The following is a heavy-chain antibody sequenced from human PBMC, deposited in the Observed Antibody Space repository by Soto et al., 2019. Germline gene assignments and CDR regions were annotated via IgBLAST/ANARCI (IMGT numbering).Heavy chain of an antibody. CDR3: ARERRYYDSSGYSGIDY. CDR2: INPNSGGT. J-gene: IGHJ4*02. CDR1: GYTFTGYY. V-gene: IGHV1-2*02. Sequence: ASVKVSCKASGYTFTGYYMHWVRQAPGQGLEWMGWINPNSGGTNYAQKFQGRVTMTRDTSISTAYMELSRLRSDDTAVYYCARERRYYDSSGYSGIDYWGQGTLVTVSS. D-gene: IGHD3-22*01.